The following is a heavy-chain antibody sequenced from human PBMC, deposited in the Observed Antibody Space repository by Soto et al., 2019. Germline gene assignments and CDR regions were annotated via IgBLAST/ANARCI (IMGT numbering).Heavy chain of an antibody. CDR3: ARDWVDHHRYYYYGMDV. J-gene: IGHJ6*02. V-gene: IGHV4-31*03. Sequence: SETLSLTCTVSGGSISSGGYYWSWIRQHPGKGLEWIGYIYYSGSTYYNPSLKSRVTISVDTSKNQFSLKLSSVTAADTAVYYCARDWVDHHRYYYYGMDVWGQGTTVTVSS. D-gene: IGHD5-12*01. CDR1: GGSISSGGYY. CDR2: IYYSGST.